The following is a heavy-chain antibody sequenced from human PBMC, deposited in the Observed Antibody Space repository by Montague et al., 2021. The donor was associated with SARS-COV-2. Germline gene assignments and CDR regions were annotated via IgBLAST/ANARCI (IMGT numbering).Heavy chain of an antibody. J-gene: IGHJ6*02. CDR3: ARRTYDILTGYDYGMDV. D-gene: IGHD3-9*01. Sequence: PALVKPTQTLTLTCTFSGLSRSTSGMCVSWIRQPPGKALEWLARIDWDDDKYYSTSLKTRLTISKDTSKNQVVLTMTNMDPVDTATYYCARRTYDILTGYDYGMDVWGQGATVTVSS. V-gene: IGHV2-70*11. CDR1: GLSRSTSGMC. CDR2: IDWDDDK.